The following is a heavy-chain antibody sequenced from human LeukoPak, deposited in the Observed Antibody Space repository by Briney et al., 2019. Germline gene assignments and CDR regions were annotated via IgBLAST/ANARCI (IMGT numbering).Heavy chain of an antibody. D-gene: IGHD4-17*01. CDR1: GGSISSYY. Sequence: SETLSLTCTVSGGSISSYYWSWIRQPPGKGLEWIGYIYYIGSTNYNPSLKSRVTISVDTSKNQFSLKLSSVTAAETAVYYCARHRYGDSSFEYWGQGTLVTVSS. J-gene: IGHJ4*02. V-gene: IGHV4-59*01. CDR3: ARHRYGDSSFEY. CDR2: IYYIGST.